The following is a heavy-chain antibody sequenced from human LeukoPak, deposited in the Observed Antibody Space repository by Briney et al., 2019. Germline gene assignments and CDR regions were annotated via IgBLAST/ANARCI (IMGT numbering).Heavy chain of an antibody. CDR3: ARGGDQGGYYMDV. V-gene: IGHV4-4*07. D-gene: IGHD3-10*01. Sequence: SETLSFTCTVSGGSIRDYYWTWTRQPAGKGLEWIGRIYTSGSTNYKSSLKSRVTMSMDTPKNQFSLRLTSVTAADTGIYYCARGGDQGGYYMDVWGKGTTVTISS. CDR2: IYTSGST. CDR1: GGSIRDYY. J-gene: IGHJ6*03.